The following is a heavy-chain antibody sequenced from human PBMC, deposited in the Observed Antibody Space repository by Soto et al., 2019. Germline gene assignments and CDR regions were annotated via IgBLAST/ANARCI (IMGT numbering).Heavy chain of an antibody. D-gene: IGHD2-2*01. CDR3: ARDRVVLVPAAPPLRWFDP. J-gene: IGHJ5*02. V-gene: IGHV1-18*01. CDR2: ISAYNGNT. Sequence: ASVKVSCKASGYTFTSYGISWVRQAPGQGLEWMGWISAYNGNTNYAQKLQGRVTMTTDTSTSTAYMELRSLRSDDTAVYYCARDRVVLVPAAPPLRWFDPWGQGTLVTVSS. CDR1: GYTFTSYG.